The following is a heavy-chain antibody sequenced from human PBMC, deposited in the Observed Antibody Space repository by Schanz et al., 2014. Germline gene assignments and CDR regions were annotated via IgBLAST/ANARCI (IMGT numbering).Heavy chain of an antibody. Sequence: EVHLVESGGGLVKRGGSLRLSCAASGFTISSYSMNWVRQAPGKGLEWVSSISSSGSYIYYADSVKGRFSISRDNAKNSLFLQINRLRAEDTALYYCAIIGVMVAVAGTRADYWGQGTLVTVSS. CDR1: GFTISSYS. V-gene: IGHV3-21*01. J-gene: IGHJ4*02. D-gene: IGHD6-19*01. CDR2: ISSSGSYI. CDR3: AIIGVMVAVAGTRADY.